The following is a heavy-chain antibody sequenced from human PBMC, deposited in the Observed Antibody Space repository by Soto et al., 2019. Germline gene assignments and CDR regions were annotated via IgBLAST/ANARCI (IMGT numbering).Heavy chain of an antibody. D-gene: IGHD3-22*01. J-gene: IGHJ4*02. CDR3: TRHGFSSGDDY. CDR1: GFTFSGSA. Sequence: GSLRLSCAASGFTFSGSAMHWVRQASGKGLEWVGRIRSKANSYATAYAASVKGRFTISRDDSKNTAYLQMNSLKTEDTAVYYCTRHGFSSGDDYWGQGTLVTVSS. CDR2: IRSKANSYAT. V-gene: IGHV3-73*01.